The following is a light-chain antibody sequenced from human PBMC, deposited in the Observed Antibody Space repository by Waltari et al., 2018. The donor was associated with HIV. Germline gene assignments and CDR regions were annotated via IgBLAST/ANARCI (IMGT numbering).Light chain of an antibody. CDR3: HQYGSSPRT. CDR2: GAS. J-gene: IGKJ1*01. V-gene: IGKV3-20*01. Sequence: EIELTQSPGTLSLSPGERATLACRASKGLNSTYLAWYQQQPGQTPRLLIYGASSRAIGIPDRFSGSGSGTDFTLTISRLEPGDFAVYYCHQYGSSPRTFGQGTKVDIK. CDR1: KGLNSTY.